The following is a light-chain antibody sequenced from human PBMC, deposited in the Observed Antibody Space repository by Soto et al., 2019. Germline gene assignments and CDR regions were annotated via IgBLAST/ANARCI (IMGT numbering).Light chain of an antibody. V-gene: IGKV1-5*01. CDR3: QQYNSYSRT. Sequence: DIQMTQSPSTLSASVGDRVTITCRASQSISSWLAWYQQKPGKAPKLLIYDASILESGVPSRFSGNGSGTEFTLTIRSLQPDDFATYYCQQYNSYSRTFGQGTKVDIK. J-gene: IGKJ1*01. CDR2: DAS. CDR1: QSISSW.